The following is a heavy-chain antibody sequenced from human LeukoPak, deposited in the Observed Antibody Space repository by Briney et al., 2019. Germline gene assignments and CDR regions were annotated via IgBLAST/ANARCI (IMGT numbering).Heavy chain of an antibody. CDR3: AKDSLADIDY. V-gene: IGHV3-30*02. J-gene: IGHJ4*02. D-gene: IGHD3-16*01. Sequence: GGSLRLSCAASGFIFSTYGMYWVRQAPGKGLEWMAFIRHDGSIKNYADSVKGRSTISRDNSKNTLYLQMNSLRAEDTAVYYCAKDSLADIDYWGQGTLVTVSS. CDR2: IRHDGSIK. CDR1: GFIFSTYG.